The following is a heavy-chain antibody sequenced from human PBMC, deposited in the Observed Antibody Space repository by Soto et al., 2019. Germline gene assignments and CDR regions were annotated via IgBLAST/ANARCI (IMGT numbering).Heavy chain of an antibody. CDR3: ERDRQDPDSSGFFDY. V-gene: IGHV1-46*01. Sequence: GASVKVSWTASWDTSTSYYMHWVRQPPVQGLEWMGIIKPSGGSTIYAKKFRGRVTMTRDTSTSTVYMELSRLRSEDKAVYYCERDRQDPDSSGFFDYWGQGTLVTVSS. J-gene: IGHJ4*02. CDR1: WDTSTSYY. CDR2: IKPSGGST. D-gene: IGHD3-22*01.